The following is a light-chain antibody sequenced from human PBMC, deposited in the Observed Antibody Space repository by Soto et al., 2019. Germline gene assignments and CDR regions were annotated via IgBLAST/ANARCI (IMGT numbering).Light chain of an antibody. CDR1: QSVSNY. J-gene: IGKJ2*01. Sequence: EVVLTQSPATLSLSPGERATLSCRASQSVSNYLAWYQQKPGQAPRLLIYDASNRATRIPARFSGSGSGTDFSLTISSLEPEDFAVYYCQQRSNRPPYTFGQGTKLEIK. CDR2: DAS. V-gene: IGKV3-11*01. CDR3: QQRSNRPPYT.